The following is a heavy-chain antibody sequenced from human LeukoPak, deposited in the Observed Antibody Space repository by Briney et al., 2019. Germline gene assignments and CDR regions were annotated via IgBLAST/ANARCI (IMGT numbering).Heavy chain of an antibody. V-gene: IGHV3-30*18. J-gene: IGHJ4*02. D-gene: IGHD2-15*01. CDR1: GFTFSSYG. CDR2: ISYDGSNK. CDR3: AKDYCSGGSCYSFSSD. Sequence: GGSLRLSCAAPGFTFSSYGMHWVRQAPGKGLEWVAVISYDGSNKYYADSVKGRFTISRDNSKNTLYLQMNSLRAEDTAVYYCAKDYCSGGSCYSFSSDWGQGTLVTVSS.